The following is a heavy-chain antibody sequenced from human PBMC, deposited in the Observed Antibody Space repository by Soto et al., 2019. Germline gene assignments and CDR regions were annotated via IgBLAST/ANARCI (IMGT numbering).Heavy chain of an antibody. V-gene: IGHV4-4*07. D-gene: IGHD5-18*01. J-gene: IGHJ4*02. Sequence: SETLSLTCSVSGVSVTSYYWNWIRQPAGKGLEWIGRIFNRGSTSYNPSLKSRVTVSLDTSRNQISLRLNSVAAADTAVYYCARDTGYSYGAYYDYWGQGALVTVSS. CDR2: IFNRGST. CDR3: ARDTGYSYGAYYDY. CDR1: GVSVTSYY.